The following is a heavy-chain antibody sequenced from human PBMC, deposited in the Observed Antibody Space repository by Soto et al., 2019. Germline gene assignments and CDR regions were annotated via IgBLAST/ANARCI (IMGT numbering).Heavy chain of an antibody. J-gene: IGHJ4*02. Sequence: GESLKISCQCSGYTFSNFWIGWVRQLPGKGLEWMGIIYPGDHETRYSPSFHGKVTISADKSINTAYLQWNSFEASDTAFYFCARSPRSSPYFEYWGQGALVTVSS. D-gene: IGHD6-13*01. CDR2: IYPGDHET. V-gene: IGHV5-51*01. CDR3: ARSPRSSPYFEY. CDR1: GYTFSNFW.